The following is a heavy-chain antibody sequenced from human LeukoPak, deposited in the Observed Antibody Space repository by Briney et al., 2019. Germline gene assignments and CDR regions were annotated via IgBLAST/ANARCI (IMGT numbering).Heavy chain of an antibody. D-gene: IGHD2-2*01. V-gene: IGHV4-34*01. CDR2: INHSGST. CDR1: GGSFSGYY. J-gene: IGHJ4*02. CDR3: ARGRGPTRALEKDIVVVPAEVGFDY. Sequence: SETLSLTCAVYGGSFSGYYWSWIRQPPGKGLEWIGEINHSGSTNYNPSLKSRVTISVDASKNQFSLKLSSVTAADKAVYYCARGRGPTRALEKDIVVVPAEVGFDYWGQGTLVTVSS.